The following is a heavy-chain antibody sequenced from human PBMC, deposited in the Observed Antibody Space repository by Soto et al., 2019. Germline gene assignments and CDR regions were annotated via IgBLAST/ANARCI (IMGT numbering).Heavy chain of an antibody. J-gene: IGHJ6*03. CDR1: GYSYTSYD. CDR2: MNPNSGNT. Sequence: SVKVSCKASGYSYTSYDINWVRQATEQGLEWMGWMNPNSGNTGYAQKFQGRVTMTRNTSISTAYMELSSLRSEDTAVYYCARGAGSGSPPIYYYYYYYMDVWGKGTTVTVSS. V-gene: IGHV1-8*01. D-gene: IGHD3-10*01. CDR3: ARGAGSGSPPIYYYYYYYMDV.